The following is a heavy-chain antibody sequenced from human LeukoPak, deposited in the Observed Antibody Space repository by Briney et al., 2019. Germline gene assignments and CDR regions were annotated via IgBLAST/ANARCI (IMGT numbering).Heavy chain of an antibody. CDR2: IYYSGTT. J-gene: IGHJ4*02. CDR1: GASFSGYY. V-gene: IGHV4-59*01. Sequence: SETLSLTCAVYGASFSGYYWSWIRQPPGKGLEWIGYIYYSGTTNYSPSLKSRVTISVDTSKNQFSLKLSSVTAADTAVYYCARVMGSGWTGFDYWGQGTLVTVSS. CDR3: ARVMGSGWTGFDY. D-gene: IGHD6-19*01.